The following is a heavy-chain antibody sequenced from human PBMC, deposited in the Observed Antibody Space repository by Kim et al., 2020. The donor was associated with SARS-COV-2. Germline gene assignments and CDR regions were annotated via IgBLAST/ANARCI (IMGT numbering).Heavy chain of an antibody. Sequence: GGSLRLSCAASGFKFDEHTMHWVRQAPGKGLEWVSLIGWDGGTTYYADCVKGRFTISRDNSKHSLYLQMNSLRTEDTAFYYCAKDTNYAIDYWGQGTLV. V-gene: IGHV3-43*01. J-gene: IGHJ4*02. CDR3: AKDTNYAIDY. D-gene: IGHD1-7*01. CDR1: GFKFDEHT. CDR2: IGWDGGTT.